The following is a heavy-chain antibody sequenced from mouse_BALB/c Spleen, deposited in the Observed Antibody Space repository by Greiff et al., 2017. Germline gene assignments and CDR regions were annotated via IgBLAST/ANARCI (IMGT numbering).Heavy chain of an antibody. CDR3: TRGDYYDAMDY. J-gene: IGHJ4*01. Sequence: LQQPGSELVRPGASVKLSCKASGYTFTSYWMHWVKQRHGQGLEWIGNIYPGSGSTNYDEKFKSKGTLTVDTSSSTAYMHLSSLTSEDSAVYYCTRGDYYDAMDYWGQGTSVTVSS. V-gene: IGHV1S22*01. CDR1: GYTFTSYW. D-gene: IGHD2-1*01. CDR2: IYPGSGST.